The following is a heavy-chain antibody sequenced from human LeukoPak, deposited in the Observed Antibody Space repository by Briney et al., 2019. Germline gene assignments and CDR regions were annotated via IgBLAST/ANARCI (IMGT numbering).Heavy chain of an antibody. CDR1: GYTFTGDY. Sequence: ASVKVSCKASGYTFTGDYMHWVRQAPGQGLEWMGWINPNSGGTNYAQKFQGRVTMTRDTSISTAYMELRSLRSDDTAVYYCARSGRGTYYYFDYWGQGTPVTVSS. V-gene: IGHV1-2*02. D-gene: IGHD1-26*01. CDR3: ARSGRGTYYYFDY. CDR2: INPNSGGT. J-gene: IGHJ4*02.